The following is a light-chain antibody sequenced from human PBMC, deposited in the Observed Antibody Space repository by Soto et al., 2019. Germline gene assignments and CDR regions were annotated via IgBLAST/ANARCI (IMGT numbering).Light chain of an antibody. CDR1: QSISNH. CDR2: AAS. CDR3: QQSYSSPPT. V-gene: IGKV1-39*01. Sequence: DIQMTQSPSSLSASVEDRVIITCRASQSISNHLHWYQQKPGKAPNLLIFAASSLQSGVPSRLSGSRSVPDFTLNVRSLQPEDFATYYCQQSYSSPPTFGQGTKVESK. J-gene: IGKJ1*01.